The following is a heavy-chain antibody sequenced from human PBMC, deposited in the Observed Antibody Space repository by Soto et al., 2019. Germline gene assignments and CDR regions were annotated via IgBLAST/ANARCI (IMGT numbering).Heavy chain of an antibody. Sequence: SENLSLTCTLSGGSISSYYWSWIRQPPGEGLKWIGYIYYSGSTNYNPSLKSRVTISVDTSKNQFSLKLSSVTAADTAVYYCARTNNVLRYFDWLGENWFDPWGQGTLVTVS. V-gene: IGHV4-59*08. J-gene: IGHJ5*02. CDR1: GGSISSYY. CDR3: ARTNNVLRYFDWLGENWFDP. D-gene: IGHD3-9*01. CDR2: IYYSGST.